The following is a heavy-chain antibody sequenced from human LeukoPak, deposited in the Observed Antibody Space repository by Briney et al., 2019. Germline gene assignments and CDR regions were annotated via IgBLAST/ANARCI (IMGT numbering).Heavy chain of an antibody. CDR2: IYYSGST. J-gene: IGHJ4*02. Sequence: TSETLSLTCTVSGGSISSYYLSWIRQPPGKGLEWIGYIYYSGSTNYNPSLKSRVTISVDTSKNQFSLKLSSVTAADTAVYYCARVGGSDGTKRGVGTVDYWGQGTLVTVSS. CDR3: ARVGGSDGTKRGVGTVDY. V-gene: IGHV4-59*01. D-gene: IGHD1/OR15-1a*01. CDR1: GGSISSYY.